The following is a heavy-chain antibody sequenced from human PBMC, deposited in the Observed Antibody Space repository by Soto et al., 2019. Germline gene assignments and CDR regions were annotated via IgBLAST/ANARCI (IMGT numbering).Heavy chain of an antibody. V-gene: IGHV1-69*13. CDR1: GGTFSSYA. D-gene: IGHD2-15*01. Sequence: GASVKVSCKASGGTFSSYAISWVRQAPGQGLEWMGGIIPIFGTANYAQKFQGRVTITADESTSTAYMELSSLRSEDTAVYYCARVTGSGRHQRYCSGGSGYSDWFDPWGQGTTATVSS. CDR3: ARVTGSGRHQRYCSGGSGYSDWFDP. J-gene: IGHJ5*02. CDR2: IIPIFGTA.